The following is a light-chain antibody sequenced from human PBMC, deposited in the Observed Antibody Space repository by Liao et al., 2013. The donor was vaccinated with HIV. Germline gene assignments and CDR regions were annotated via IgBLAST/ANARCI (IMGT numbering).Light chain of an antibody. J-gene: IGLJ2*01. CDR2: QDS. V-gene: IGLV3-1*01. CDR3: QAWDRNTAI. Sequence: SYELTQPPSVSVSPGQTATITCSGDKLGDKYASWYQQKPGQSPVLVIYQDSKWPSGIPERFSGSNSGNTATLTISGTQAMDEADYYCQAWDRNTAIFGGGTKLTVL. CDR1: KLGDKY.